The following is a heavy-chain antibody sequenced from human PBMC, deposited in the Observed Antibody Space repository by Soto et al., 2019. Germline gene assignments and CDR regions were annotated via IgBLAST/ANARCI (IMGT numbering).Heavy chain of an antibody. CDR1: GGSISSGGYS. Sequence: PSETLSLTYTVSGGSISSGGYSWSWIRQPPGKGLEWIGYIYHSGSTYYNPSLKSRVTISVDRSKNQFSLKLSSVTAADTAVYYCARGVTAAKLMDGWGQGTTVTVSS. V-gene: IGHV4-30-2*01. CDR2: IYHSGST. D-gene: IGHD2-2*01. CDR3: ARGVTAAKLMDG. J-gene: IGHJ6*02.